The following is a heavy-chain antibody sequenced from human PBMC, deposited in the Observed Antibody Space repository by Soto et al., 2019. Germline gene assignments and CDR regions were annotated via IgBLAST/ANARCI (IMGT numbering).Heavy chain of an antibody. Sequence: SETLCLTCTVSGGSISSYYWSWIRQPPGKGLEWIGYIYYSGSTNYNPSLKSRVTISVDTSKNQFSLQLNSVTPEDTAVYYCARFEYSIPADYWGQGTLVTVSS. CDR2: IYYSGST. D-gene: IGHD6-6*01. CDR1: GGSISSYY. CDR3: ARFEYSIPADY. V-gene: IGHV4-59*12. J-gene: IGHJ4*02.